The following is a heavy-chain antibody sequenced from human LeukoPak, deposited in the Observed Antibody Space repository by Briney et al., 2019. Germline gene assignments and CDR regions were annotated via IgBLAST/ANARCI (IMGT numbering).Heavy chain of an antibody. Sequence: GGSLRLSCTGSGFTFSNYWMHWVRQAPGKGLVWVSGINSDGSSTNYADSVKGRFTISRDNAKNTLYLQMDSLIDEDTAIYYCGLSMVRDLSPDYWGQGTLVTVSS. V-gene: IGHV3-74*01. CDR3: GLSMVRDLSPDY. J-gene: IGHJ4*02. CDR2: INSDGSST. CDR1: GFTFSNYW. D-gene: IGHD3-10*01.